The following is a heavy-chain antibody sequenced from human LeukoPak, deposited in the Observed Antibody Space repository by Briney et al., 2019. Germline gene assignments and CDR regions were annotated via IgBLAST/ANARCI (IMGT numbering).Heavy chain of an antibody. Sequence: GGSLRLSCAASGFTFSSYWMHWVRQAPGKGLVWVSRINSDGSSTSYADSVKGRFTISRDNAKNTLYLQMNSLRAEDTAVYYCARVVYCGGDCYHFDYWGQGTLATVSS. CDR1: GFTFSSYW. J-gene: IGHJ4*02. CDR2: INSDGSST. V-gene: IGHV3-74*01. CDR3: ARVVYCGGDCYHFDY. D-gene: IGHD2-21*02.